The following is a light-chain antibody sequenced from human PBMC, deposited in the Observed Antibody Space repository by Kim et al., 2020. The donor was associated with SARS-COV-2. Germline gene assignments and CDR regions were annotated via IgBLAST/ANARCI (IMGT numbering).Light chain of an antibody. CDR2: GTS. CDR3: QQYGTSPRT. V-gene: IGKV3-20*01. CDR1: QSVSSTY. Sequence: SPREGATLSCRASQSVSSTYLAWYQQKSGQAPRLLIYGTSSRATGIPDRFSGSGSGTDFTLTISRLEPEDFAVYYCQQYGTSPRTFGGGTKVDIK. J-gene: IGKJ4*01.